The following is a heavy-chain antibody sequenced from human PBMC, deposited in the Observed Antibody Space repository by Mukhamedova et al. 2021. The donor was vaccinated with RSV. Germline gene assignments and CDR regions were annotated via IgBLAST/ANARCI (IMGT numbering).Heavy chain of an antibody. CDR3: IRTVRDAGYYYGMDV. V-gene: IGHV3-49*02. Sequence: RVHGGTTEYAASVKGRFTISRDDSQSIAYLQMNSLKTEDTAVYYCIRTVRDAGYYYGMDVWGQGTTVTVSS. J-gene: IGHJ6*02. CDR2: RVHGGTT. D-gene: IGHD3-10*01.